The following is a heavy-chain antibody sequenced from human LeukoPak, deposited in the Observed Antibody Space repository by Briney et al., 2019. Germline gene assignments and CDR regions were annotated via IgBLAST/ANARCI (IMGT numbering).Heavy chain of an antibody. V-gene: IGHV3-11*01. J-gene: IGHJ4*02. CDR1: GFTFSDYY. Sequence: GGSLTLSCAASGFTFSDYYMSWIRQAPGKGLQWISYISNSGTMIYYRDSVKGRFTVSRDNPQNPLYLQMNSLRAEDTALYYCAGGVQGAGPFDYWGQGSLVTVSS. CDR3: AGGVQGAGPFDY. D-gene: IGHD3-16*01. CDR2: ISNSGTMI.